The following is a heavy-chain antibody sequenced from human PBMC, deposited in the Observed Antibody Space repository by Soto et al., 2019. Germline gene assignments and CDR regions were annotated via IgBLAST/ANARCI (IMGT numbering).Heavy chain of an antibody. V-gene: IGHV1-69*08. Sequence: QVQLVQSGAEVKKPGSSVKVSCKASGGTFSSYTISWVRQAPGQGLEWMGRIIPILGIANYAQKFQGRVTITADKSTSTAYMELSSLRSEDTAVYYCARDTFYCSSTSCYVKVGWFDPWGQGTLVTVSS. J-gene: IGHJ5*02. CDR3: ARDTFYCSSTSCYVKVGWFDP. CDR1: GGTFSSYT. CDR2: IIPILGIA. D-gene: IGHD2-2*01.